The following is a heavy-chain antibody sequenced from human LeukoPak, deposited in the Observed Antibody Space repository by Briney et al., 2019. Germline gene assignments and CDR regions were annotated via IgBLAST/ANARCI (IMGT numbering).Heavy chain of an antibody. CDR3: ASQGGYGTLAYCGGDCYPGAFDI. J-gene: IGHJ3*02. CDR2: IYTSGST. D-gene: IGHD2-21*02. V-gene: IGHV4-4*07. CDR1: GGSIGSYY. Sequence: PSETLSLTCTVSGGSIGSYYWSWIRQPAGKGLEWIGRIYTSGSTNYNPSLKSRVTMSVDTSKNQFSLKLSSVTAADTAVYYCASQGGYGTLAYCGGDCYPGAFDIWGQGTMVTVSS.